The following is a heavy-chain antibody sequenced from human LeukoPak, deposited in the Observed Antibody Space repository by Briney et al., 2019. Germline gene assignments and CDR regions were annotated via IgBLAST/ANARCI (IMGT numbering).Heavy chain of an antibody. CDR3: ARQGVVVMSAWFDP. D-gene: IGHD3-22*01. J-gene: IGHJ5*02. V-gene: IGHV7-4-1*02. CDR2: INTNTGNP. CDR1: GYTFTSYA. Sequence: RASVKVSCKASGYTFTSYAMNWVRQAPRQGLEWMGWINTNTGNPTYAQGFTGRFVFSLDTSVSTAYLQISSLKAEDTAVYYCARQGVVVMSAWFDPWGRGTLVTVSS.